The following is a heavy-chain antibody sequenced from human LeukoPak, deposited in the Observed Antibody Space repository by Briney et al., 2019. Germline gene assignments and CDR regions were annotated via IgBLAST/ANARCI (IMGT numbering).Heavy chain of an antibody. CDR1: GYTFTGYY. V-gene: IGHV1-2*02. Sequence: GASVKVSCKASGYTFTGYYMHWVRQAPGQGLEWMGWINPNSGGTNYAQKFQGRVTMTRDTSISTAYMELSRLRSDDTAVYYCARASTVTTWGKTSTQNWGQGTLVTVSS. J-gene: IGHJ4*02. CDR3: ARASTVTTWGKTSTQN. CDR2: INPNSGGT. D-gene: IGHD4-17*01.